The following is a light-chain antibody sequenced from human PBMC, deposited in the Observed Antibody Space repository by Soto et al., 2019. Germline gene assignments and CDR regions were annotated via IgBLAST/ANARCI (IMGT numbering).Light chain of an antibody. Sequence: EIVMTQSPATLSVSPGERATLSCRASQSVSSNLAWYQQKPGQAPRLLIYGASNRATGIPARFSGSGSGTDFTLTISSPEPEDFAVYYCQQRSNWLTFGQGTRLEI. V-gene: IGKV3-11*01. CDR1: QSVSSN. CDR3: QQRSNWLT. CDR2: GAS. J-gene: IGKJ5*01.